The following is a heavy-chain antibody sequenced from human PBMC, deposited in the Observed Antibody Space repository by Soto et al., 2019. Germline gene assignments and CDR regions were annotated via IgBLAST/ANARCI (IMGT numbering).Heavy chain of an antibody. Sequence: GGSLRLSCAASGFTFSSYDMHWVRQATGKGLEWVSAISTAGDTYYPGSVKGRFTISRENAKNSLYLQINSLRAEDTAVYYCARDRVTMVRGDYYGMDVWGQGTTVTVSS. CDR1: GFTFSSYD. V-gene: IGHV3-13*01. J-gene: IGHJ6*02. CDR3: ARDRVTMVRGDYYGMDV. CDR2: ISTAGDT. D-gene: IGHD3-10*01.